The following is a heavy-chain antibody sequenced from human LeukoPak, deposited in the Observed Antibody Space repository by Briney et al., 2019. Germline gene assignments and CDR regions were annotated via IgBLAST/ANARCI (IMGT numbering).Heavy chain of an antibody. CDR1: GGSFSGYY. J-gene: IGHJ4*02. D-gene: IGHD3-10*01. Sequence: PSETLSLTCAVYGGSFSGYYWSWIRQPPGKGLEWIGEINHSGSTNYNPSLKSRVTISVDTSKNQFSLKLSSVTAADTAVYYCAREGGPSSRFDYWGQGTLVTVSS. CDR2: INHSGST. CDR3: AREGGPSSRFDY. V-gene: IGHV4-34*01.